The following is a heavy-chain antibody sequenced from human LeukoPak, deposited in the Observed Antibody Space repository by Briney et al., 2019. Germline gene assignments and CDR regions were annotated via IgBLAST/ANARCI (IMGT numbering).Heavy chain of an antibody. CDR2: ISSSSSTI. J-gene: IGHJ4*02. V-gene: IGHV3-48*01. CDR3: AMSTYYYDSSGYYFGYFDY. Sequence: GGSLRLSCAASGFTFSSYSMNWVRQAPGKGLEWVSYISSSSSTIYYADSVKGRFTTSRDNAKNSLYLQMNSLRAEDTAVYYCAMSTYYYDSSGYYFGYFDYWGQGTLVTVSS. D-gene: IGHD3-22*01. CDR1: GFTFSSYS.